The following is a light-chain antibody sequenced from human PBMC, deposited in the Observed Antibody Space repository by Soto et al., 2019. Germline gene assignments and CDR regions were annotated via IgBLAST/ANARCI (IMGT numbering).Light chain of an antibody. J-gene: IGLJ3*02. CDR3: QSYNSRNQV. V-gene: IGLV6-57*02. CDR1: SGSIATNS. CDR2: EDN. Sequence: NFMLTQPHSVSESPGKTVTISYTGSSGSIATNSVQWCQQRPGSVPTTVIYEDNQRPPGVPDRFSGSIDNSSNSASLTIAGLKSEDEAAYYCQSYNSRNQVFGGGTKLTVL.